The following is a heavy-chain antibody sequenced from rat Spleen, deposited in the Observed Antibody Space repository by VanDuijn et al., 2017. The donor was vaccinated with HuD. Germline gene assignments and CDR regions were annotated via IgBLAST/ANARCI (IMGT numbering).Heavy chain of an antibody. D-gene: IGHD1-3*01. CDR3: ARQNYGPRYFDF. CDR2: ISYDGSST. J-gene: IGHJ1*01. V-gene: IGHV5-29*01. Sequence: EVQLVESGGGLVQPGRSLKLSCVASGFTFSNYAMHWIRQAPTKGLEWVATISYDGSSTYYRDSVKGRFTISRDNAKSTLYLQMDSLRSEDTATYYCARQNYGPRYFDFWGPGTMVTVSS. CDR1: GFTFSNYA.